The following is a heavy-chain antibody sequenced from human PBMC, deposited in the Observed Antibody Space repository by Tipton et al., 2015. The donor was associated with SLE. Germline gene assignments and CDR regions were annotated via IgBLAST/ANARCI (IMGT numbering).Heavy chain of an antibody. CDR1: GGSFSGYY. Sequence: TLSLTCAVYGGSFSGYYWSWIRQPPGKGLEWIGEINHSGSTNYSPSLRSRVTISVDTSKNQFSLKLSSVTAADTAVYYCASYDSSGSFDYWGQGTLVTVSS. J-gene: IGHJ4*02. CDR2: INHSGST. V-gene: IGHV4-34*01. CDR3: ASYDSSGSFDY. D-gene: IGHD3-22*01.